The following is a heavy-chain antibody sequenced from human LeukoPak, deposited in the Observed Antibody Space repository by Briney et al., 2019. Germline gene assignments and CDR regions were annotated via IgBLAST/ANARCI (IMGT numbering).Heavy chain of an antibody. Sequence: QPGGTLRLSCAASGFSFSSYGMSWVRQAPGKGLEWVSVVYSDGSTYYEDSVKGRFTISRDTSKNTLSLQMNSLRVEDTAVYYCAREKGRGVISPYYDYWGQGTLVTVS. CDR2: VYSDGST. V-gene: IGHV3-23*03. CDR3: AREKGRGVISPYYDY. J-gene: IGHJ4*02. D-gene: IGHD3-10*01. CDR1: GFSFSSYG.